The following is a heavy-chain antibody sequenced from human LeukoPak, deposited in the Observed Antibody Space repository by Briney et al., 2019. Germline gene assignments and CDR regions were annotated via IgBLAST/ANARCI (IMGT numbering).Heavy chain of an antibody. CDR3: ARTGGAGSPSDT. D-gene: IGHD3-10*01. Sequence: PGGSLRLSCAASGFIFSDYYMTWIRQAPGKGLEWVSYISSSGGITYYADSVKGRFTISRDNAKNSLYLEMNSLRDDDTAVYFCARTGGAGSPSDTWSQGTLVTVSA. CDR2: ISSSGGIT. J-gene: IGHJ5*02. CDR1: GFIFSDYY. V-gene: IGHV3-11*01.